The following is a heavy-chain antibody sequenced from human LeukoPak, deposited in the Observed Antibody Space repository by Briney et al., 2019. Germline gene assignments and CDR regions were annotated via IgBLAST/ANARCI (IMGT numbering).Heavy chain of an antibody. Sequence: GGSLRLSCAASGFTFSSYGMHWVRQAPGKGLEWVAVISYDGSNKYYADSVKGRFTISRDNSKSTLYLQMNSLRAEDTAVYYCAKDLAAGLDYWGQGTLVTVSS. V-gene: IGHV3-30*18. CDR3: AKDLAAGLDY. CDR2: ISYDGSNK. CDR1: GFTFSSYG. D-gene: IGHD6-13*01. J-gene: IGHJ4*02.